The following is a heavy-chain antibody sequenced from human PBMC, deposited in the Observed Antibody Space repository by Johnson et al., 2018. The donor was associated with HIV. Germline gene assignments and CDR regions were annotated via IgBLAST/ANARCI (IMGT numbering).Heavy chain of an antibody. Sequence: VQLVESGGGLVQPGRSLRLSCAASGFTFDDYAMHWVRQAPGKGLEWVSGIYSDDSPYYADSVKGRCTITRDNSKNSLYLQMNSLRPEDTALYYCAKDIQAGTHDAFDIWGQGTMVTVSS. CDR3: AKDIQAGTHDAFDI. D-gene: IGHD1-7*01. V-gene: IGHV3-43*02. J-gene: IGHJ3*02. CDR1: GFTFDDYA. CDR2: IYSDDSP.